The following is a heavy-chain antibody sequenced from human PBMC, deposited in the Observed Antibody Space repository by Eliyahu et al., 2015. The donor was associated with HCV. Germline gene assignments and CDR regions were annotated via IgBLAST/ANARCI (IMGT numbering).Heavy chain of an antibody. J-gene: IGHJ4*02. CDR2: ISATSSXT. CDR3: ARASWSGLHYFDS. V-gene: IGHV3-11*04. D-gene: IGHD3-3*01. Sequence: QVQLVESGGGLVKPGGSLRLSCAAPGFTFSDHYMNWIRQAPGKGLEWISDISATSSXTYYGSSVKGRFTVSRDNAKNLMYLQMDSLRVEDTAIYYCARASWSGLHYFDSWGQGTLVTVSS. CDR1: GFTFSDHY.